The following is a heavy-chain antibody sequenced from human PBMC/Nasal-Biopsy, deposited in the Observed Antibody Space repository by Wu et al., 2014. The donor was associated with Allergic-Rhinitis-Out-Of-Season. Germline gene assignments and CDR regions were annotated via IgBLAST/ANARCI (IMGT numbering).Heavy chain of an antibody. J-gene: IGHJ4*02. CDR1: GFSLSTSGVG. D-gene: IGHD6-13*01. CDR2: IYWDDDK. Sequence: LVKPTQTLTLTCTFSGFSLSTSGVGVGWIRQPPGKALEWLALIYWDDDKRYSPSLKSRLTITKDTSKNQVVLTMTNMDPVDTATYYCAHRQGYSIAAAGTGAFDYWGQGTLVTVSS. CDR3: AHRQGYSIAAAGTGAFDY. V-gene: IGHV2-5*02.